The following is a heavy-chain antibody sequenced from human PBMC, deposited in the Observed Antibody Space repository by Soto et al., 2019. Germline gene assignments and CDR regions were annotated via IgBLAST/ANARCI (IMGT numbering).Heavy chain of an antibody. V-gene: IGHV3-21*01. CDR1: GFTFSSYS. J-gene: IGHJ4*02. CDR3: ASEAYYFDTSGYSY. CDR2: ISSSSTYI. Sequence: EVQLVESGGGLVKPGGSLRLSCAASGFTFSSYSMNWVRQAPGKGLEWVSSISSSSTYIYYADSVKGRFTISRDNAKNSVYLQLNSLRAEYTAVYYCASEAYYFDTSGYSYWGQGTMVTVSS. D-gene: IGHD3-22*01.